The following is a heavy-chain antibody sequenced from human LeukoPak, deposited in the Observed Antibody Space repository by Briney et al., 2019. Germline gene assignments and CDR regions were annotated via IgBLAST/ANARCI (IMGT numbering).Heavy chain of an antibody. CDR1: GGPISSYY. J-gene: IGHJ4*02. D-gene: IGHD5-12*01. Sequence: SETLSLTCTVSGGPISSYYWSWIRQPPGKGLEWIAYISYSGSTNYNPSLRSRVTISLDTSKNHFSLKLSSVTAADTAVYYCARQSSGYDLGPFAYWGQGTLVTVSS. V-gene: IGHV4-59*08. CDR2: ISYSGST. CDR3: ARQSSGYDLGPFAY.